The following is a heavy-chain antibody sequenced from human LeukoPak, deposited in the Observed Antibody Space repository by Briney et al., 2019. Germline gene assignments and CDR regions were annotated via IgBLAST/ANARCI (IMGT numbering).Heavy chain of an antibody. J-gene: IGHJ4*02. CDR1: GLTFDGYA. CDR2: IGWNRISF. Sequence: PGGSLTLSCATSGLTFDGYARRWVRRAPGKGLEWVPGIGWNRISFDYAYSVKGRFTISRDNAKKPLYLQMNSLRHDDTRFYYSTKGRNSGSFYRGWGGEFDYWGQGILVTVCS. V-gene: IGHV3-9*01. CDR3: TKGRNSGSFYRGWGGEFDY. D-gene: IGHD1-26*01.